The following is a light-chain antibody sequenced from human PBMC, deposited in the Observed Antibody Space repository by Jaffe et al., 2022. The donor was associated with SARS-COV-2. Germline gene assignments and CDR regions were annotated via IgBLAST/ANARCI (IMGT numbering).Light chain of an antibody. J-gene: IGLJ2*01. CDR2: QDF. CDR3: QAWDSNTAV. V-gene: IGLV3-1*01. Sequence: SYELTQPPSVPVSPGQTARITCSGDKLGDKYACWYQQKPGQSPVLVIYQDFKRPSGIPERISGFKSGNTATLTISGTQAMDEADYYCQAWDSNTAVFGGGTKLTVL. CDR1: KLGDKY.